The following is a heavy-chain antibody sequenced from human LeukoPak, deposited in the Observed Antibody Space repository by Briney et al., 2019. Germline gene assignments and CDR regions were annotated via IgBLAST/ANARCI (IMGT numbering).Heavy chain of an antibody. CDR1: GFTVSSNY. V-gene: IGHV3-53*01. CDR2: IYSGGST. CDR3: ARHDSSGYYFDY. D-gene: IGHD3-22*01. J-gene: IGHJ4*02. Sequence: GGSLRLSCAASGFTVSSNYMSWVRQAPGKGLEWVSVIYSGGSTYYADSVKGRFTISRDNSKNTLYLQMNSLRAEDTAVHYCARHDSSGYYFDYWGQGTLVTVSS.